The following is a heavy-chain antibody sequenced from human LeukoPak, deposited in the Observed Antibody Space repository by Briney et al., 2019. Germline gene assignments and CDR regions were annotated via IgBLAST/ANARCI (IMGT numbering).Heavy chain of an antibody. J-gene: IGHJ4*02. V-gene: IGHV1-69*13. D-gene: IGHD3-22*01. CDR1: GGTFSSYA. CDR2: IIPIFGTA. CDR3: TRALLNYYDSSSYQY. Sequence: SVTVSCKASGGTFSSYAISWVRQAPGQGLEWMGGIIPIFGTANYAQKFQGRVTITADESTSTAYMELSSLRSEDTAVYYCTRALLNYYDSSSYQYWGQGTLVTVSS.